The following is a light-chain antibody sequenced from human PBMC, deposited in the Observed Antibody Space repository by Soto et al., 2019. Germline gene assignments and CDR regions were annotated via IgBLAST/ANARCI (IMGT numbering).Light chain of an antibody. J-gene: IGLJ3*02. CDR3: SSYTSSSTHGV. Sequence: QSALTQPASVPGSPGQSITISCTGTSSDVGGYNYVSWYQQHPGKAPKLMIYEVSNRPSGVSNRFSGSKSGNTASLTISGLQAEDEADYYCSSYTSSSTHGVFGGGTKLTVL. V-gene: IGLV2-14*01. CDR2: EVS. CDR1: SSDVGGYNY.